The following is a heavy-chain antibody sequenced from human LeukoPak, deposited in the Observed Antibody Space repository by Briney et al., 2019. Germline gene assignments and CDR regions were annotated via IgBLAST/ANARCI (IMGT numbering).Heavy chain of an antibody. V-gene: IGHV4-34*01. CDR3: ARGRTYYDILTGYSLTLDY. Sequence: SETLSLTCAVYGGSFSGYYWSWLRQPPGKGGEWIGEINHSGSTNYNPSIKSRVTISVDTSKNQFSLKLSSVTAADTAVYYCARGRTYYDILTGYSLTLDYWGQGTLVTVSS. D-gene: IGHD3-9*01. CDR1: GGSFSGYY. J-gene: IGHJ4*02. CDR2: INHSGST.